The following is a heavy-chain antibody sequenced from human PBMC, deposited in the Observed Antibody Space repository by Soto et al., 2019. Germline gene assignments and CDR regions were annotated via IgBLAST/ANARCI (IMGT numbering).Heavy chain of an antibody. D-gene: IGHD2-2*02. CDR2: IHPSGDTK. CDR3: ARAAGYCSSTSCYNDYYYYGMDV. V-gene: IGHV1-46*02. J-gene: IGHJ6*02. Sequence: GASVKVSCKASGYTFQNYHVHWVRQAPGQGLEWMGIIHPSGDTKTYAQRFQGRLAMTRDTSTSTAYMELSRLRSDDTAVYYCARAAGYCSSTSCYNDYYYYGMDVWG. CDR1: GYTFQNYH.